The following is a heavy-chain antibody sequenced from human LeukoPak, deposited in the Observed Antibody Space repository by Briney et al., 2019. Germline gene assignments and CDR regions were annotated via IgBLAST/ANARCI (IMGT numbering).Heavy chain of an antibody. CDR1: GFAFSNNA. J-gene: IGHJ4*02. Sequence: PGGSLRLSCAASGFAFSNNAMSWVRQAPGKGLVWVSRINSDGSSTSYADSVKGRFTISRDNSKNTLYLQMNSLRAEDTAVYYCARVLGYSGSYEGIGYWGQGTLVTVSS. V-gene: IGHV3-74*01. D-gene: IGHD1-26*01. CDR2: INSDGSST. CDR3: ARVLGYSGSYEGIGY.